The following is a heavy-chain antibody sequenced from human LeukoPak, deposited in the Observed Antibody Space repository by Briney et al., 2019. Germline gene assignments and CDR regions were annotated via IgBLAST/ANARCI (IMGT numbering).Heavy chain of an antibody. Sequence: GRSLRLSCAASGFTFDDDAMHWVRQAPGKGLEWVSGISWNSDSIGYADSVKGRFTISRDNAKNSLYLQMNSLRAEDTALYYCAKGHLTWGSSFDYWGQGTLVTVSS. CDR1: GFTFDDDA. D-gene: IGHD1-26*01. J-gene: IGHJ4*02. CDR2: ISWNSDSI. V-gene: IGHV3-9*01. CDR3: AKGHLTWGSSFDY.